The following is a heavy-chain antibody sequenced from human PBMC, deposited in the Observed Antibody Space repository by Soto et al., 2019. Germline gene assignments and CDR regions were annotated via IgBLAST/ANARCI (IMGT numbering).Heavy chain of an antibody. D-gene: IGHD2-2*01. CDR3: ARAYQLLSLRDP. J-gene: IGHJ5*02. CDR1: GFTFSSYA. Sequence: QVQLVESGGGVVQPGRSLRLSCAASGFTFSSYAMHWVRQAPGKGLEWVAVISYDGSNTYYADSVKGRFTISRDNSKNTLYLQMNSLRAEDTAVYYCARAYQLLSLRDPWGQGTLVTVSS. V-gene: IGHV3-30-3*01. CDR2: ISYDGSNT.